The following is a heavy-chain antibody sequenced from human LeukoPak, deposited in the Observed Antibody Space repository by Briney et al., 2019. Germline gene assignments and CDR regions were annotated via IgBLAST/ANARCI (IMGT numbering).Heavy chain of an antibody. V-gene: IGHV3-48*02. Sequence: GGSLRLSCAASGFTFSSYAMSWVRQAPGKGLEWVSYISSSSSTIYYADSVKGRFTISRDNAKNSLYLQMNSLRDEDTAVYYCARDYASSSGYVVDYWGQGTLVTVSS. D-gene: IGHD3-22*01. CDR3: ARDYASSSGYVVDY. CDR1: GFTFSSYA. CDR2: ISSSSSTI. J-gene: IGHJ4*02.